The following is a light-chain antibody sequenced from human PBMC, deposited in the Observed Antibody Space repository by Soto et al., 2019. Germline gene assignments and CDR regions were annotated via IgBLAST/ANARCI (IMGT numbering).Light chain of an antibody. CDR2: KAS. CDR3: QHYNSYSEA. J-gene: IGKJ1*01. CDR1: QVISTS. V-gene: IGKV1-5*03. Sequence: DIQLTQSPSFLSASIGESVTITCRASQVISTSLAWYQVKPGKAPKLLIYKASTLKSGVPSRFSGSGSGTEFTLTISSLQPDDFATYYCQHYNSYSEAFGQGTKVDIK.